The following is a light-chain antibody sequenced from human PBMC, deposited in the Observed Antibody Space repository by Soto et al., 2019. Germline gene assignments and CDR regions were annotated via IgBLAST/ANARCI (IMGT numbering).Light chain of an antibody. CDR3: SSYAASNNFYFV. CDR2: EVT. V-gene: IGLV2-8*01. CDR1: SSDVGGYHY. Sequence: QSPLTQPPSASGSPGQSVTISCTGTSSDVGGYHYVSWYQQYPGRAPKLMIYEVTKRPSGVPDRYSGSKSGNTASLTVSGLQAEDEADYYCSSYAASNNFYFVFGGGTKLTVL. J-gene: IGLJ3*02.